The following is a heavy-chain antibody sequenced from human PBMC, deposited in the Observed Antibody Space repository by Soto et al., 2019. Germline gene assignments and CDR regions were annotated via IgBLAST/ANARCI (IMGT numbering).Heavy chain of an antibody. J-gene: IGHJ5*02. V-gene: IGHV4-38-2*02. CDR3: ARVGPYCGGDCYSPPP. D-gene: IGHD2-21*02. CDR1: GYSIRNGYY. Sequence: SETLSLTCTVSGYSIRNGYYWGLIRQPPGKGLEWIGTIYHSGSTYYNPSLKSRVTISVDASENHFSLKLSSVTAADTAVYYCARVGPYCGGDCYSPPPWGQGTLVTVSS. CDR2: IYHSGST.